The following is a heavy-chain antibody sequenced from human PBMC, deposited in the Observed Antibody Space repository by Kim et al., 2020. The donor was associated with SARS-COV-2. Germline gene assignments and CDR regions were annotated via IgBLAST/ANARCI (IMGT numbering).Heavy chain of an antibody. Sequence: SETLSLTCTVSGGSISSSSYYWGWIRQPPGKGLEWIGSIYYSGSTYYNPSLKSRVTISVDTSKNQFSLKLSSVTAADTAVYYCARRGIAAPYGTGFDYWGQGNLVTVSS. J-gene: IGHJ4*02. V-gene: IGHV4-39*01. CDR2: IYYSGST. D-gene: IGHD6-6*01. CDR1: GGSISSSSYY. CDR3: ARRGIAAPYGTGFDY.